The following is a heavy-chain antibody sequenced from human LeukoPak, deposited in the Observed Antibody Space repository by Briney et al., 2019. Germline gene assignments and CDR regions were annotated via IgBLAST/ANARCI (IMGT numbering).Heavy chain of an antibody. D-gene: IGHD2-2*01. CDR2: FDPEDGET. J-gene: IGHJ5*02. Sequence: GASVKVSCKVSGYTLTELSMHWVRQAPGKGLEWMGGFDPEDGETIYAQKFQGRVTMTEDTSTGTAYMELSSLRSEDTAVYYCATGRYCSSTSCDPNWFDPWGQGTLVTVSS. CDR3: ATGRYCSSTSCDPNWFDP. V-gene: IGHV1-24*01. CDR1: GYTLTELS.